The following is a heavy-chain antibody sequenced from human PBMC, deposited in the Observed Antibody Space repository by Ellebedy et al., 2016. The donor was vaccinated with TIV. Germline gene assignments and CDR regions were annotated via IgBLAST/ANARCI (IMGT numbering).Heavy chain of an antibody. CDR2: ISGSGDKT. CDR1: GFTFSSYA. V-gene: IGHV3-23*01. Sequence: GGSLRLXXAASGFTFSSYAMSWVRQAPGKGLEWVSAISGSGDKTYYADSVKGQLTISRDNSANTLYLQLHSLRVEDTAIYYCARDRDDLWGYDYWGQGTLLTVSS. CDR3: ARDRDDLWGYDY. D-gene: IGHD3-16*01. J-gene: IGHJ4*02.